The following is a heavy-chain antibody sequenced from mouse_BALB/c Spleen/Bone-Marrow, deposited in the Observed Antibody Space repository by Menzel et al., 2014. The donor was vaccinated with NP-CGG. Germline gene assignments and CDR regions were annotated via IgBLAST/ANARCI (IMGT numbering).Heavy chain of an antibody. V-gene: IGHV5-6-4*01. D-gene: IGHD2-3*01. CDR3: AIDLYDGYSYYAMYY. J-gene: IGHJ4*01. Sequence: EVMLVESGGRLVKPGGPLKLSCAVSGFSFSSSTLSWIRQLPKQRLEWVATITSGGGYTYYPVSAKGLFTISRNYAKSALFQQMNILKFEDTAMDYCAIDLYDGYSYYAMYYGGQGTSVTGTS. CDR2: ITSGGGYT. CDR1: GFSFSSST.